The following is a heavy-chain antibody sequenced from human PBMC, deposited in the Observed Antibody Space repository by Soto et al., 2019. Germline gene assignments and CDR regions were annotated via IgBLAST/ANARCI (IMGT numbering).Heavy chain of an antibody. V-gene: IGHV3-74*01. J-gene: IGHJ6*03. CDR1: GFTFSDYW. D-gene: IGHD3-9*01. Sequence: EVQLVESGGGLVQPGGSLRLSCAASGFTFSDYWMHWVRQAPGKGLEWVSRIKRDGSTTNYADSVKGRFTISRDNAKNTLYLEMNSLSVEDTADYYCARGAINYDYEDVCGKGTKITVSS. CDR2: IKRDGSTT. CDR3: ARGAINYDYEDV.